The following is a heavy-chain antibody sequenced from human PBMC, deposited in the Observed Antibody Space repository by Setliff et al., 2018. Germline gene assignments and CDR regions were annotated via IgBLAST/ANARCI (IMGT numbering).Heavy chain of an antibody. J-gene: IGHJ4*02. CDR2: INPNSGGT. CDR3: ARAGESSSFDY. V-gene: IGHV1-2*02. D-gene: IGHD3-16*02. Sequence: ASVKVSCKASGYTFTGYYMHWVRQAPGQGLEWMGWINPNSGGTNYAQKFQGRVTLTTDTPTNTAYMEMGGLRSDDTAVYYCARAGESSSFDYWGQGTLVTVSS. CDR1: GYTFTGYY.